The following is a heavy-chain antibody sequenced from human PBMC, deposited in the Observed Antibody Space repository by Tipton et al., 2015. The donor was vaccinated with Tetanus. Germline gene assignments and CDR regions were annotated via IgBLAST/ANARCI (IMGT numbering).Heavy chain of an antibody. CDR1: GGSISSYY. Sequence: LRLSCTVSGGSISSYYWSWIRQPPGKGLEWIGYIYYSGSTNYNPSLESRVTISVDTSKNQFSLKLRSVTAADTAVYYCARANGPGSYLDYWGQGTLVTVSS. CDR2: IYYSGST. V-gene: IGHV4-59*01. J-gene: IGHJ4*02. CDR3: ARANGPGSYLDY. D-gene: IGHD2-8*01.